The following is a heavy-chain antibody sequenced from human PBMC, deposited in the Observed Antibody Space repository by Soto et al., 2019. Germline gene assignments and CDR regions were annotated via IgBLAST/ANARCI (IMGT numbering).Heavy chain of an antibody. CDR2: IFYSGNT. V-gene: IGHV4-31*03. Sequence: SETLSLTCTVSGNSISTGAYYWSWLRQHPVKGLEWIGHIFYSGNTHYSPSLESRVTISVDTSKSQFSIKLTSVTVADTAVYYCAREGRSAAPQAGFDLWGQGTLVTVSS. J-gene: IGHJ4*02. CDR1: GNSISTGAYY. CDR3: AREGRSAAPQAGFDL. D-gene: IGHD3-10*01.